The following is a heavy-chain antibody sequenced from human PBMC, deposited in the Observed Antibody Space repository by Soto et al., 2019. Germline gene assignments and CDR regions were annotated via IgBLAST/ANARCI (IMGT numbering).Heavy chain of an antibody. Sequence: TSETLSLTCAVSGGSLTSSIWWTWVRQPPGKGLEWVGEKYHDGGTNYNPTLRSRVTISVDKSRNQFSLNLNSVTAADTAVYYCAAALTFKHGMDVWGQGTTVTVSS. V-gene: IGHV4-4*02. CDR2: KYHDGGT. CDR1: GGSLTSSIW. CDR3: AAALTFKHGMDV. J-gene: IGHJ6*02. D-gene: IGHD3-3*02.